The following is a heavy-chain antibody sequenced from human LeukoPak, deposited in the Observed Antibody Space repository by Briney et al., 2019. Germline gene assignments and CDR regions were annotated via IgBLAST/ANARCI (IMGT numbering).Heavy chain of an antibody. J-gene: IGHJ4*02. CDR2: IIPIFGTA. Sequence: SVKVSCKASGGTFSSYAISWVRQAPGQGLEWMGGIIPIFGTANYAQKFQGRVTITTDESTSTAYMELSSLRSEDTAVYYCADYDFWSGYYLNWGQGTLVTVSS. D-gene: IGHD3-3*01. V-gene: IGHV1-69*05. CDR1: GGTFSSYA. CDR3: ADYDFWSGYYLN.